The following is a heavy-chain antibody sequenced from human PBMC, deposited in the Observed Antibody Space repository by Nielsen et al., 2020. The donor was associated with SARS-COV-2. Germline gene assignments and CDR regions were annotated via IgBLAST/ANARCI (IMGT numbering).Heavy chain of an antibody. V-gene: IGHV1-2*04. J-gene: IGHJ6*02. Sequence: ASVKVSCKASRDTFTGYYVHWVRQAPAQGLEWMGWINPNSGGTNYAQKFQGWVTMTRDTSISTAYMELSRLRSDDTAVYYCARVVVAGYGMDVWGQGTTVTVSS. CDR2: INPNSGGT. D-gene: IGHD2-15*01. CDR3: ARVVVAGYGMDV. CDR1: RDTFTGYY.